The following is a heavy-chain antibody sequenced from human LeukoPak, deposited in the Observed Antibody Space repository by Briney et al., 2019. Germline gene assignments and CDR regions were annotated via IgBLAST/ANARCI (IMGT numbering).Heavy chain of an antibody. CDR3: ASPQWLPTGYFDY. D-gene: IGHD6-19*01. Sequence: GESLKISCKGSGYSFTSYWIGWVRQMPGKGLEWMGIIYPGDSDTRYSPSFQGQVTISADKSISTAYLQWSSLRAEDTAVYYCASPQWLPTGYFDYWGQGTLVTVSS. CDR2: IYPGDSDT. CDR1: GYSFTSYW. V-gene: IGHV5-51*01. J-gene: IGHJ4*02.